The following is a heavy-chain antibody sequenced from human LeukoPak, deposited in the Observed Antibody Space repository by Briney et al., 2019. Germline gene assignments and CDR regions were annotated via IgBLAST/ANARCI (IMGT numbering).Heavy chain of an antibody. J-gene: IGHJ4*02. CDR3: TCPSAAGPN. Sequence: GGSLRLSCAASGFTFSSYWMSWDRQAPGKGLEWVANIKQDGSQKYYVDSVKGRFTISRDNAKNSLYLQMNSLRAEDTAMYYCTCPSAAGPNWGQGTLVTVSS. D-gene: IGHD6-13*01. CDR2: IKQDGSQK. CDR1: GFTFSSYW. V-gene: IGHV3-7*03.